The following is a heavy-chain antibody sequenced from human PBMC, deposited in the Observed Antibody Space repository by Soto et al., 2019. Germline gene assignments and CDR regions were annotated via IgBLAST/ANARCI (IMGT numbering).Heavy chain of an antibody. CDR2: IYYSGST. D-gene: IGHD4-17*01. CDR3: ARHTASDYGDLRMIDY. CDR1: GGSISSSSYY. J-gene: IGHJ4*02. V-gene: IGHV4-39*01. Sequence: SETLSPTCTVSGGSISSSSYYWGWIRQPPGKGLEWIGSIYYSGSTYYNPSLKSRVTISVDTSKNQFSLKLSSVTAADTAVYYCARHTASDYGDLRMIDYWGQGTLVTVSS.